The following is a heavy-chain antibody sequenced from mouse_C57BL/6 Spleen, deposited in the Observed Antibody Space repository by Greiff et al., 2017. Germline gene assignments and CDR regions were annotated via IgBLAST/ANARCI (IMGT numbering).Heavy chain of an antibody. Sequence: VKLMESGAELARPGASVKLSCKASGYTFTSYGISWVKQRTGQGLEWIGEIYPRSGNTYYTEKFKGKATLTADKSSSTAYRVLRSLTSEDSAVYFCAREVITTVEEGFDYRGQGTTLTVSS. V-gene: IGHV1-81*01. CDR1: GYTFTSYG. CDR2: IYPRSGNT. CDR3: AREVITTVEEGFDY. D-gene: IGHD1-1*01. J-gene: IGHJ2*01.